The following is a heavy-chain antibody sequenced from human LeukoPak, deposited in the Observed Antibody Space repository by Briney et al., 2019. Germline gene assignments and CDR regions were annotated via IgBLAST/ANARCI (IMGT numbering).Heavy chain of an antibody. D-gene: IGHD5-24*01. CDR2: INSNTGDT. CDR3: AREGGHGCNFPDFDY. V-gene: IGHV1-2*06. CDR1: GYTFITYY. J-gene: IGHJ4*02. Sequence: GSVKVSCQTSGYTFITYYINWLRQAPGQGLEWMGRINSNTGDTNYAQNFQGRVTMARDTSISTAYMELSRLMSDDTAVYYCAREGGHGCNFPDFDYWGQGTLVTVSS.